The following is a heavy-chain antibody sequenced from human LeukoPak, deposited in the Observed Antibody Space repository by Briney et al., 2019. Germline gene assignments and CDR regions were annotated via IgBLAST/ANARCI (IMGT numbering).Heavy chain of an antibody. V-gene: IGHV1-69*04. CDR1: GGTFSSYA. Sequence: ASVKVSCKASGGTFSSYAISWVRQAPGQGLEWMGRIIPILGIANYAQKFQGRVTITADKSTSTAYMELNSLRSEDTAVYYCARGHGDYDFDYWGQGTLVTVSS. CDR2: IIPILGIA. J-gene: IGHJ4*02. D-gene: IGHD4-17*01. CDR3: ARGHGDYDFDY.